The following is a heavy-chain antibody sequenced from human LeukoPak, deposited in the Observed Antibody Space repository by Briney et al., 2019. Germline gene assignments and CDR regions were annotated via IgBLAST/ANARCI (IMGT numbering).Heavy chain of an antibody. D-gene: IGHD3-16*01. J-gene: IGHJ4*02. V-gene: IGHV3-21*01. CDR3: AGELWPGDY. CDR2: ITGRSSFI. CDR1: GFTFSTYS. Sequence: PGGSLRLSCAASGFTFSTYSMNWVRQAPGKGLEWVSSITGRSSFIYYADSVKGRFTISRDNAKNSLYLQMNSLRVEDTAVYYCAGELWPGDYWGQGTLVTVSS.